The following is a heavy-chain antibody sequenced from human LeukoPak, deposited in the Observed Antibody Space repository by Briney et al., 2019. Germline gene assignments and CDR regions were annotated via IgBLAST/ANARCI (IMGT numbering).Heavy chain of an antibody. V-gene: IGHV4-39*01. J-gene: IGHJ5*02. CDR2: IYYSGST. CDR3: ARQRSSGSIINP. CDR1: GGSISSSSYY. Sequence: TSETLSLTCTVSGGSISSSSYYWGWIRQPPGKGLEWIGSIYYSGSTYYNPSLKSRVTISVDTSKNQFSLKLSSVTAADTAVYYCARQRSSGSIINPWGQGTLVTVSS. D-gene: IGHD6-19*01.